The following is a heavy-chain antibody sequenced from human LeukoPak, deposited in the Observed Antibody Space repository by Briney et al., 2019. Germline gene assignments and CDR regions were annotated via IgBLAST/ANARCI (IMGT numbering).Heavy chain of an antibody. J-gene: IGHJ6*03. CDR1: GVTFSAYS. Sequence: PGGSLRLSRAASGVTFSAYSMNWVRQAPGKGLEWVSYIRATSGTIYYADSVKGRFTISRDNAKNSLYLQMNSLRGDDTAVYYCARRSEFAVPDYMDVWGKGTTVTAFS. D-gene: IGHD3-10*01. CDR2: IRATSGTI. CDR3: ARRSEFAVPDYMDV. V-gene: IGHV3-48*01.